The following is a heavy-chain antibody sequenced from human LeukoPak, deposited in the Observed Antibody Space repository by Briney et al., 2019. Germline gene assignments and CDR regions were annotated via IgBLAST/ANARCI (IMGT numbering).Heavy chain of an antibody. CDR2: ISSSSSTI. J-gene: IGHJ3*02. CDR3: AKDLGIMTPRAFDI. CDR1: GFTFSSYS. D-gene: IGHD2-15*01. V-gene: IGHV3-48*04. Sequence: PGGSLRLSCAASGFTFSSYSMNWVRQAPGKGLEWVSYISSSSSTIYYADSVKGRFTISRDNAKNSLYLQMNSLRAEDTAVYYCAKDLGIMTPRAFDIWGQGTMVTVSS.